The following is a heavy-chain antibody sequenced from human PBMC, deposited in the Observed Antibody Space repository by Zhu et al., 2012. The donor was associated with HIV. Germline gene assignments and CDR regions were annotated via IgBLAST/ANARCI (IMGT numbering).Heavy chain of an antibody. CDR2: INTSGST. CDR1: GGSISSYY. Sequence: QVQLQESGPGLVKPSETLSLTCTVSGGSISSYYWSWIRQPAGKGLEWIGRINTSGSTNYNPSLKSRVTMSVDSSENQFSLKLNPVTAADTAVYYCARLCGSGSFDNWGQGTLVTVSS. V-gene: IGHV4-4*07. J-gene: IGHJ4*02. D-gene: IGHD3-10*01. CDR3: ARLCGSGSFDN.